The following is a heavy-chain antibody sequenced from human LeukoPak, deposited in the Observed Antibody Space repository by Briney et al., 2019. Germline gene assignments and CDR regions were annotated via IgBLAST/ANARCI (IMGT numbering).Heavy chain of an antibody. V-gene: IGHV3-48*01. J-gene: IGHJ4*02. Sequence: GSLRLSCAASGFTFSSYSMNWVRQAPGKGLEWVSYISSSSSTIYYADSVKGRFTISRDNAKNSLYLQMNSLRAEDTAVYYCARDPTTYYYGSGSYSFDYWGQGTLVAVSS. CDR3: ARDPTTYYYGSGSYSFDY. CDR2: ISSSSSTI. D-gene: IGHD3-10*01. CDR1: GFTFSSYS.